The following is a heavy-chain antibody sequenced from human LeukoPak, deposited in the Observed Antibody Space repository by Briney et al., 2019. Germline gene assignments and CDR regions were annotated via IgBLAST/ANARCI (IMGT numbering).Heavy chain of an antibody. D-gene: IGHD3-10*01. V-gene: IGHV1-69*06. CDR2: IAPISGTP. CDR3: AREGEYYAESGNLIDAADV. J-gene: IGHJ3*01. CDR1: GGTFTHFV. Sequence: VASVKVSCKASGGTFTHFVISWLRQAPGQGLEWMGGIAPISGTPVYAQKFQGRVNITADTSTNTAYMEMSSLTSEDTAMYYCAREGEYYAESGNLIDAADVWGQGTMVIVSA.